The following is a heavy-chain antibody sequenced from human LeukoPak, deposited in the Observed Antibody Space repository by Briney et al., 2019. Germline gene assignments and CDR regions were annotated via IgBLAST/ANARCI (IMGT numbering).Heavy chain of an antibody. Sequence: PGGSLRLSCAASGFTFSSYAMSWVRQAPGKGLEWVSAISGSGGSTYCADSVKGRFTISRDNSKNTLYLQMNSLRAEDTAVYYCATSPSHYYDSSGYAPYWGQGTLVTVSS. D-gene: IGHD3-22*01. CDR1: GFTFSSYA. J-gene: IGHJ4*02. CDR2: ISGSGGST. CDR3: ATSPSHYYDSSGYAPY. V-gene: IGHV3-23*01.